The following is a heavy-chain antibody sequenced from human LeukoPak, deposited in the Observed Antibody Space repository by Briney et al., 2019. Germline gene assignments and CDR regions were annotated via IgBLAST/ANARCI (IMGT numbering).Heavy chain of an antibody. V-gene: IGHV4-59*01. CDR2: MHYTGST. CDR3: AREVGLMGYSGGLGFVY. CDR1: GESMSGFY. J-gene: IGHJ4*02. Sequence: PSETLSLTCTVSGESMSGFYWNWIRQSPGKGLEWIGYMHYTGSTNYNPSLKNRVTISVDTSKNQFSLNLTSVTAADTAVYYCAREVGLMGYSGGLGFVYWGQGTLVTVSS. D-gene: IGHD6-19*01.